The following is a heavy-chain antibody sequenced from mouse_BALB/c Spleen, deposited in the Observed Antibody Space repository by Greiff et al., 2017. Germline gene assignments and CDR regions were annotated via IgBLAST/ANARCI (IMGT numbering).Heavy chain of an antibody. CDR3: ARLDYGYWYFDV. D-gene: IGHD1-1*01. V-gene: IGHV3-6*02. J-gene: IGHJ1*01. CDR1: GYSITSGYY. CDR2: ISYDGSN. Sequence: ESGPGLVKPSQSLSLTCSVTGYSITSGYYWNWIRQFPGNKLEWMGYISYDGSNNYNPSLKNRISITRDTSKNQFFLKLNSVTTEDTATYYCARLDYGYWYFDVWGAGTTVTVSS.